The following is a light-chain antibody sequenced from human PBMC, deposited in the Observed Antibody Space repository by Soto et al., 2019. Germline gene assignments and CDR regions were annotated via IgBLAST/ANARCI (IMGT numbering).Light chain of an antibody. CDR1: SSDVGGYNY. CDR3: SSYTSGSTWV. CDR2: EVS. Sequence: QSALTQPASVSGSPGQSITITWTGTSSDVGGYNYVSWYQQHPGKAPKLMIYEVSNRPSGVSNRFSGSKSGNTASLTISGLQAEDEADYYCSSYTSGSTWVFGGGTQVTVL. V-gene: IGLV2-14*01. J-gene: IGLJ3*02.